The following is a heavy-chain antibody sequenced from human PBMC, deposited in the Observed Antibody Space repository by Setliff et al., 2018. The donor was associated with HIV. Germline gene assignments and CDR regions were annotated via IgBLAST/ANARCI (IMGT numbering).Heavy chain of an antibody. J-gene: IGHJ4*02. D-gene: IGHD3-22*01. CDR3: ARLRITMIMMLNYFDY. Sequence: SETLSLTCTVSGGSISSSTYYWGWIRQPPGKGLEWFGSIFYSGSTDYNPSLKSRVTMSVGTSKNKFSLRLTSVTAADTAVYFCARLRITMIMMLNYFDYWGQGTLVTVSS. CDR2: IFYSGST. V-gene: IGHV4-39*07. CDR1: GGSISSSTYY.